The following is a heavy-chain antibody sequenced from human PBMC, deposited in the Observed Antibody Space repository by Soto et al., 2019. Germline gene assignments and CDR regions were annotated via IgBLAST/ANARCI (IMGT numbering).Heavy chain of an antibody. CDR1: GFPFSSYE. CDR3: ATAWDVVVPAAIGYDCLDP. J-gene: IGHJ5*02. D-gene: IGHD2-2*02. Sequence: PGGSLRLSCAASGFPFSSYEMNLVRQSPGKGLEWVSYISSSGSTIYYADSVKGRFTISRDNAKNSLYLQMNSLRAEDTAVYYCATAWDVVVPAAIGYDCLDPWGQGTLVTVSS. CDR2: ISSSGSTI. V-gene: IGHV3-48*03.